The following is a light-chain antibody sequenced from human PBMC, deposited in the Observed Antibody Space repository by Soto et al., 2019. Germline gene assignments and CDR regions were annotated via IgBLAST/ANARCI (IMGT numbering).Light chain of an antibody. Sequence: QSVLTQPASVSGSPGQSITISCTGTSSDVGGYNYVSWYRQHPGKAPKLMIYEVSNRPSGISNRFSGSKSGNTASLTISGSQTEDEADYYCSAYAGSNNFVFGSGTKVTVL. CDR1: SSDVGGYNY. CDR3: SAYAGSNNFV. V-gene: IGLV2-14*01. CDR2: EVS. J-gene: IGLJ1*01.